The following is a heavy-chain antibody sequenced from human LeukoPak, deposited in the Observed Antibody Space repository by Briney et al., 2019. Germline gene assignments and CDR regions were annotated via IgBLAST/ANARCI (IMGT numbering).Heavy chain of an antibody. D-gene: IGHD1-20*01. CDR3: ARDSMTGFDY. J-gene: IGHJ4*02. CDR1: GGSISSGGYY. Sequence: SQTLSLTCTVSGGSISSGGYYWSWIRQPAGKGLEWIGRLSTSGSTDYNPSLKSRVTMSEDTSNNEFSLKLTSVTAADTAVYYCARDSMTGFDYWGRGTLVTVSS. CDR2: LSTSGST. V-gene: IGHV4-61*02.